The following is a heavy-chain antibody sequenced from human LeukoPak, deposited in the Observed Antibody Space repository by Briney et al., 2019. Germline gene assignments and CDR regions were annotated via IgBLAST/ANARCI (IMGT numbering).Heavy chain of an antibody. CDR3: ARDPSTKYSGSSFVP. CDR1: GVSISSYY. CDR2: IYQSGST. V-gene: IGHV4-38-2*02. D-gene: IGHD1-26*01. J-gene: IGHJ5*02. Sequence: SETLSLTCTVSGVSISSYYWAWIRQPPGKGLEWIGSIYQSGSTYYNPSLKSRVTISVDTSKNQFSLKLSSVTAADTAVYYCARDPSTKYSGSSFVPWGQGTLVTVSS.